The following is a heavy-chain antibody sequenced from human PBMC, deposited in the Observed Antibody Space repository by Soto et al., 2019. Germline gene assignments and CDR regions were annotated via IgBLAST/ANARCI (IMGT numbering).Heavy chain of an antibody. Sequence: QVQLVQSVAEVKKPGSSVKVSCKASGGTFSSYTISWVRQAPGQGLEWMGSIIPILGIANYAQKFQCRVTITADKSTSTAYMELSSLGSEDTAVYYCARDLIVMAVVGVGWFDPWGQGTLVTVSS. CDR3: ARDLIVMAVVGVGWFDP. CDR1: GGTFSSYT. D-gene: IGHD3-22*01. CDR2: IIPILGIA. J-gene: IGHJ5*02. V-gene: IGHV1-69*08.